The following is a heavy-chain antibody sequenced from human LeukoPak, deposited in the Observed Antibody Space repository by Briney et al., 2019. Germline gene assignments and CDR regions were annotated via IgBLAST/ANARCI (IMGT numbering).Heavy chain of an antibody. CDR2: IYYSGST. V-gene: IGHV4-31*03. CDR3: ARADSLDYCSGGSCYPPGYFDY. D-gene: IGHD2-15*01. Sequence: PSETLSLTCTVSGGSISSGGYYWSWIRQHPGKGLEWIGYIYYSGSTYYNPSLKSRVTISVDTSKNQFSLKLSSVTAADTAVYYCARADSLDYCSGGSCYPPGYFDYWGQGTLVTVSS. CDR1: GGSISSGGYY. J-gene: IGHJ4*02.